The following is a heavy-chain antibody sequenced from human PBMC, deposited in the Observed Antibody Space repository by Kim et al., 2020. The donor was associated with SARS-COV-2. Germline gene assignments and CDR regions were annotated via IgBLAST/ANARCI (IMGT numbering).Heavy chain of an antibody. Sequence: GGSLRLSCAASGFTFTNYAMSWVRQAPGKGLEWVSTISTSGGATYYADSVKGRFTVSRDNSKSTLYLQMNSLVAEDMAVYYCAKRGAYFDSWGQGTLVTV. CDR2: ISTSGGAT. V-gene: IGHV3-23*01. J-gene: IGHJ4*02. CDR3: AKRGAYFDS. CDR1: GFTFTNYA.